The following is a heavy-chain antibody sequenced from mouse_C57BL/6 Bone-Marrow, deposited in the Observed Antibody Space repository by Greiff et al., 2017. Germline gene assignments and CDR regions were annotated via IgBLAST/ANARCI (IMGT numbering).Heavy chain of an antibody. D-gene: IGHD2-5*01. J-gene: IGHJ2*01. CDR3: AREGAYYSNIDY. V-gene: IGHV1-55*01. Sequence: QVQLQQPGAELVKPGASVKMSCKASGYTFTSYWITWVKQRPGQGLDGIGDIYPGSGSTNYNEKFKSKATLTVDTSSSTAYMQLSSLTSEDSAVYCCAREGAYYSNIDYWGQGTTLTVSS. CDR2: IYPGSGST. CDR1: GYTFTSYW.